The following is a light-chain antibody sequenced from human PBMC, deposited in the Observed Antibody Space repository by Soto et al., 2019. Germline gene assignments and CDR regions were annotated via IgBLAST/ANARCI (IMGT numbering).Light chain of an antibody. Sequence: EIALTQSPATLSLSPGERATLSCRASQSVGSNLAWYQQKPGQAPRLLIYDASNRATGIPARFSGSGSGTDFTLTISSLEPEDFSVYYCQQRSDWLLTFGGGTKVEIK. CDR1: QSVGSN. CDR2: DAS. CDR3: QQRSDWLLT. V-gene: IGKV3-11*01. J-gene: IGKJ4*01.